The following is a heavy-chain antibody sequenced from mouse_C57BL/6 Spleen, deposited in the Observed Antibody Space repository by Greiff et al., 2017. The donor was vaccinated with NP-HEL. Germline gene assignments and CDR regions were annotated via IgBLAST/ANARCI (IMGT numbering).Heavy chain of an antibody. Sequence: EVHLVESGGDLVKPGGSLKLSCAASGFTFSSYGMSWVRQTPDKRLEWVATISSGGSYTYYPDSVKGRFTISRDNAKNTLYLQMSSLKSEDTAMYYCARGSGYPDYWGQGTTLTVSS. CDR3: ARGSGYPDY. J-gene: IGHJ2*01. D-gene: IGHD3-2*02. CDR1: GFTFSSYG. V-gene: IGHV5-6*01. CDR2: ISSGGSYT.